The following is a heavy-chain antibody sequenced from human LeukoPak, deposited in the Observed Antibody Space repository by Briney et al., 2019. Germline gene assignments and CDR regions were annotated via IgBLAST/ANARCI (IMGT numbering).Heavy chain of an antibody. CDR3: ARAGEGSDYYYYYYMDV. CDR2: IYYSGST. J-gene: IGHJ6*03. D-gene: IGHD3-16*01. V-gene: IGHV4-39*07. CDR1: GGSFSSSSYY. Sequence: SETRSLTCTVSGGSFSSSSYYWGWIRQPPGKGLEWIGSIYYSGSTYYNPSLKSRVTISVDTSKNQFSLKLSSVTAADTAVYYCARAGEGSDYYYYYYMDVWGKGTTVTVSS.